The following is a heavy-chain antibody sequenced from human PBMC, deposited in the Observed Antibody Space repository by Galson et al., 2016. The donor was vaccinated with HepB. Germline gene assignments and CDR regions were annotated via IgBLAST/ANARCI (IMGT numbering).Heavy chain of an antibody. V-gene: IGHV3-33*01. Sequence: SLRLSCAASGFVFNDYGMHWVRQAPGKGLEWVALIWYDGSNEKHADSVKGRFTISRDNSNNTLYLHMSSLRAEDTAVYYCASDPRFLDRGPGRMDVWGKGTTVTVSS. D-gene: IGHD3-3*01. CDR2: IWYDGSNE. CDR3: ASDPRFLDRGPGRMDV. CDR1: GFVFNDYG. J-gene: IGHJ6*03.